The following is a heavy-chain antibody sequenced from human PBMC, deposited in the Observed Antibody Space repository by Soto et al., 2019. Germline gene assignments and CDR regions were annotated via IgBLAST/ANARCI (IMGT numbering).Heavy chain of an antibody. D-gene: IGHD3-9*01. Sequence: SETLSLTCTVSGGSISSSSYYWGWIRQPPGKGLEWIGSIYYSGSTYYNPSLKSRVTISVDTSKNQFSLKLSSVTAADTSVYYCSIIGTGQKDIFPYYMDVWGKGTTVTVS. J-gene: IGHJ6*03. V-gene: IGHV4-39*01. CDR2: IYYSGST. CDR3: SIIGTGQKDIFPYYMDV. CDR1: GGSISSSSYY.